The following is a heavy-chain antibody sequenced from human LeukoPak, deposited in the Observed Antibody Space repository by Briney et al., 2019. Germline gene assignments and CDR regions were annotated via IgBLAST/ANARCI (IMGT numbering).Heavy chain of an antibody. CDR3: ARDGHYYDSSGYYVSWFDP. CDR2: IYTSGST. D-gene: IGHD3-22*01. Sequence: SETLSLTCTVSGGSISSYYWSWIRQPAGKGLEWIERIYTSGSTNYNPSLKSRVTMSVDTSKNQFSLKLSSVTAADTAVYYCARDGHYYDSSGYYVSWFDPWGQGTLVTVSS. J-gene: IGHJ5*02. CDR1: GGSISSYY. V-gene: IGHV4-4*07.